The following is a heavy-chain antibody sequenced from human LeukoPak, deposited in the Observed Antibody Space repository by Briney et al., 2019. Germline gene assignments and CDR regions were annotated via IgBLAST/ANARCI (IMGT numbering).Heavy chain of an antibody. CDR1: GFTFSSYG. CDR2: IRYDGSNK. V-gene: IGHV3-30*02. Sequence: GGSLRLSCAASGFTFSSYGMHWVRQAPGKGLEWVAFIRYDGSNKYYADSVKGRFTISRDNSKNTLYLQMNSLRAEDTAVYYCAKDAGSYYDSSGYYFWFDPWGQRTLVTVSS. J-gene: IGHJ5*02. D-gene: IGHD3-22*01. CDR3: AKDAGSYYDSSGYYFWFDP.